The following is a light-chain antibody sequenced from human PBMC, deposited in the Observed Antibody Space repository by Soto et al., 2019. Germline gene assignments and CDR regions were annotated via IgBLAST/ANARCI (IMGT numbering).Light chain of an antibody. J-gene: IGLJ1*01. CDR1: SSDVGGYNY. CDR2: DGS. V-gene: IGLV2-14*03. CDR3: SSYTTSNTRQIV. Sequence: SVLTQPASVSGSPAQSITISRTGTSSDVGGYNYVSWYQHHPGKAPKLMIFDGSNRPSGVSNRFSGSKSGNTASLTISGLQPEDEADYYCSSYTTSNTRQIVFGTGTKVTVL.